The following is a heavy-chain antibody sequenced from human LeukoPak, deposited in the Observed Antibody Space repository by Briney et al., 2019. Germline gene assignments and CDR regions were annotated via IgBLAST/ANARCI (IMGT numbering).Heavy chain of an antibody. D-gene: IGHD3-22*01. V-gene: IGHV1-18*01. CDR3: ARTPYYYDSSDLKRYYFDY. J-gene: IGHJ4*02. CDR1: GYTFTSYG. Sequence: ASVKVSCKASGYTFTSYGISWVRQAPGQGLEWMGWISAYNGNTNYAQKLQGRVTMTTDTSTSTAYMELRSLRSDDTAVYYCARTPYYYDSSDLKRYYFDYWGQGTLVTVSS. CDR2: ISAYNGNT.